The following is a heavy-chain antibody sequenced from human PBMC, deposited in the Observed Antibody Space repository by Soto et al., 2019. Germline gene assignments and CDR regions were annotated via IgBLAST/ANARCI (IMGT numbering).Heavy chain of an antibody. D-gene: IGHD1-1*01. CDR1: GYTFSSYG. CDR3: ARTLNERLLGLE. J-gene: IGHJ4*02. Sequence: QVKLVQSGGEVKKPGASVKISCKASGYTFSSYGISWVRKAPGQGLEWMGWISAYNGNTNYAQKFQGRVTMTTDTSTSTAYMELRSLRSDDTAIYHCARTLNERLLGLEWGQGTLVTVSS. CDR2: ISAYNGNT. V-gene: IGHV1-18*01.